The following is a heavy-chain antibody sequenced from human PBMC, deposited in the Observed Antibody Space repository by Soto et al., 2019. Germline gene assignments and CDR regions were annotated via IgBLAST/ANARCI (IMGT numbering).Heavy chain of an antibody. CDR2: FVGSTGST. D-gene: IGHD1-1*01. CDR3: AKRHTTVATPANYFYY. V-gene: IGHV3-23*01. J-gene: IGHJ4*02. Sequence: PGGSLRLSCAASGFTFSSYTMNWVRQAPGKGLEWVSTFVGSTGSTFYADSVKGRFTISRDDSKNTLYLQMNSLRAEDTAVYYCAKRHTTVATPANYFYYWGQGTLVTVSS. CDR1: GFTFSSYT.